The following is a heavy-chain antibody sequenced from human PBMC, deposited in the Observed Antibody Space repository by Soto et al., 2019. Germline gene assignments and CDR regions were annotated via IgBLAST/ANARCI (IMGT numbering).Heavy chain of an antibody. CDR1: GGIFHGYG. CDR3: VKGSEVARQELDY. V-gene: IGHV3-30*18. D-gene: IGHD2-15*01. CDR2: ISSDGSDK. J-gene: IGHJ4*02. Sequence: GGSLRLSCAVPGGIFHGYGMHWVRQAPGKGLEWVAAISSDGSDKYYSESVKGRFTISRDNSKNTLFLQMNSLRVEDTAVYYCVKGSEVARQELDYWGQGTLVTVSS.